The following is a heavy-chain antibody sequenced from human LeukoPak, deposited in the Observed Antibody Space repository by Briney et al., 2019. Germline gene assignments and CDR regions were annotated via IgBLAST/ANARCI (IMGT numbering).Heavy chain of an antibody. D-gene: IGHD6-19*01. CDR2: IYYSGST. V-gene: IGHV4-59*01. CDR3: AREIPARIAVAGYYFDY. J-gene: IGHJ4*02. CDR1: GGSISSYY. Sequence: SETLSLTCTVSGGSISSYYWSWIRQPPGKGLEWIGYIYYSGSTNYNPSLKSRVTISVDTSKNQFSLKLSSVTAADTAVYYCAREIPARIAVAGYYFDYWGQGTLVTVSS.